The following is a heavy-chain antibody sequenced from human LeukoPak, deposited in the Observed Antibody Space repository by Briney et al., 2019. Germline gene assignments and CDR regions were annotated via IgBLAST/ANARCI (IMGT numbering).Heavy chain of an antibody. CDR3: ARLGGTYPPVN. D-gene: IGHD3-16*01. V-gene: IGHV3-66*01. CDR1: GFTVSSNY. J-gene: IGHJ4*02. CDR2: IYSGGST. Sequence: GGSLRLSCAASGFTVSSNYMSWVRQAPGKGLEWVSVIYSGGSTYYADSVKGRFTISRDNSKNTLYLQMNTLRAEDTAVYYCARLGGTYPPVNWGQGTLVTVSS.